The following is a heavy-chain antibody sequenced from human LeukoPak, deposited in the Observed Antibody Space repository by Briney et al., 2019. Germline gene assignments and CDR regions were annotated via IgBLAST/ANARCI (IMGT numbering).Heavy chain of an antibody. V-gene: IGHV4-59*02. CDR1: RGSVSGYY. D-gene: IGHD1-26*01. CDR2: IYYSGET. CDR3: ARDNGGYAYFDY. J-gene: IGHJ4*02. Sequence: SETLSLTCTVSRGSVSGYYWSWIRQSPGKGLEWIGYIYYSGETYYNPSLKSRVTISIATSKNQFSLKMNSLTAADTAVYYCARDNGGYAYFDYWGQGALVTVS.